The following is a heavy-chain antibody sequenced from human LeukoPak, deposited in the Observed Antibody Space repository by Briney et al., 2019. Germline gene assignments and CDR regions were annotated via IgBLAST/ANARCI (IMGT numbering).Heavy chain of an antibody. D-gene: IGHD5-18*01. CDR2: INTNTGNP. CDR1: GYIFTGYY. V-gene: IGHV7-4-1*02. J-gene: IGHJ4*02. Sequence: GASVKVSCKASGYIFTGYYMHWVRQAPGQGLEWMGRINTNTGNPSYARGFTGRFVFSLDTSVSTAYLQISSLKAEDTAVYYCAREAYSSAYYFDHWGQGTLVTVSS. CDR3: AREAYSSAYYFDH.